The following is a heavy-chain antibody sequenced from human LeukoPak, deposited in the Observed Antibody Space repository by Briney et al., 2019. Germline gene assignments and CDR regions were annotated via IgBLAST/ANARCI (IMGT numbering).Heavy chain of an antibody. Sequence: SETLSLTCTVSGGSISSGDYYWRWGRQPPGKGREWSGYIYYSGSTYYNPSRKSRVTISVDTSKNQFSLKKIYVTAADPAVYYCAREDCSSTSCYIGRDEGGLYFDYWGQGTLVTVSS. D-gene: IGHD2-2*02. CDR2: IYYSGST. CDR1: GGSISSGDYY. CDR3: AREDCSSTSCYIGRDEGGLYFDY. J-gene: IGHJ4*02. V-gene: IGHV4-30-4*08.